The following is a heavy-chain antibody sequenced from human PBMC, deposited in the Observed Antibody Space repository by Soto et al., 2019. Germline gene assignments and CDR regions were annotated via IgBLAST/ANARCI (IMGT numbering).Heavy chain of an antibody. Sequence: QLQLQESGPRLVKPSETLSLSCTVSGGSISNSSYLWGWIRQPPGKGLQWIGSVSYSGSTYYNPSLKSRVTIPADTSKTQSSLRLSSVTAADTAVYYCSRIAVSGPITGFDYWGQGALVTVSS. V-gene: IGHV4-39*01. CDR3: SRIAVSGPITGFDY. CDR2: VSYSGST. D-gene: IGHD6-19*01. CDR1: GGSISNSSYL. J-gene: IGHJ4*02.